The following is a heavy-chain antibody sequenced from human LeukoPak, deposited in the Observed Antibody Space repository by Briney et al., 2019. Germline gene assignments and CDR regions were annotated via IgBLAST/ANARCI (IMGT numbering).Heavy chain of an antibody. CDR1: GFTFRIYE. CDR3: ARTGYGYGYAFDI. J-gene: IGHJ3*02. Sequence: GGSLRLSCAASGFTFRIYEMNWVRQAPGKGLEWVSYMSSSGGTIHYADSVKGRFTVSRDNAKNSLYLQMNGLRAEDTALYYYARTGYGYGYAFDIWGQGTMVTVSS. D-gene: IGHD5-18*01. V-gene: IGHV3-48*03. CDR2: MSSSGGTI.